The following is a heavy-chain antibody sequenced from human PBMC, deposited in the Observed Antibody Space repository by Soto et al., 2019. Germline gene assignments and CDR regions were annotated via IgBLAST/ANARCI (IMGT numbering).Heavy chain of an antibody. V-gene: IGHV3-30*18. J-gene: IGHJ6*02. Sequence: PGGSLRLSCAASGITFSSYGMHWVRQAPGKGLEWVAVISYDGSNKYYADSVKGRFTISRDNSKNTLYLHMNNLRAEDTAVYYCAKDRRDYYYYGMDVWGQETTVTVSS. CDR1: GITFSSYG. CDR3: AKDRRDYYYYGMDV. CDR2: ISYDGSNK.